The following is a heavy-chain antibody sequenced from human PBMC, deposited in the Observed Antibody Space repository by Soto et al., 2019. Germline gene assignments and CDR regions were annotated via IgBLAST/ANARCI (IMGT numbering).Heavy chain of an antibody. D-gene: IGHD2-15*01. V-gene: IGHV3-7*01. Sequence: GGSLRLSCAAYGFTFSNYWMTWVRQAPGKGLEWVANIKEDGSEKHYVDSVKGRFTISRDNAKNSLYLQMNSLRVEDTAVYFCSRDVVVGAKALNYWGQGALVTVSS. J-gene: IGHJ4*02. CDR2: IKEDGSEK. CDR3: SRDVVVGAKALNY. CDR1: GFTFSNYW.